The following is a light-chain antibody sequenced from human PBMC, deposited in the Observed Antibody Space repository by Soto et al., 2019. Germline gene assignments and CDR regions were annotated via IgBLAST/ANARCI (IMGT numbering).Light chain of an antibody. CDR2: DAS. V-gene: IGKV1-39*01. J-gene: IGKJ4*01. CDR3: QQSYSITLT. Sequence: DIQMTQSPSSLSASVGDRVTITCRASQGISSYLVWYQQRQGRAPKLLMYDASSLLSGVPSRFSGSGSGTDFTLTISSLQPEDFATYYCQQSYSITLTFGGGTKVEIK. CDR1: QGISSY.